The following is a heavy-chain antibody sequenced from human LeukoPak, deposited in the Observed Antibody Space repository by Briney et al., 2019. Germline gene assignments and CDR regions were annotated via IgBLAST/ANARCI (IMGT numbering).Heavy chain of an antibody. J-gene: IGHJ4*02. Sequence: SETLSLTCTVSGVSMSAYQWSWVRQSPEKGLEWIGCINTKGETSYNPSLKSRVTTSVDTSKSQFSLRLTSVTAADTAVYYCVTSNDAKIAPFDHWGQGAPVTVPS. CDR1: GVSMSAYQ. D-gene: IGHD2-21*01. CDR2: INTKGET. V-gene: IGHV4-4*09. CDR3: VTSNDAKIAPFDH.